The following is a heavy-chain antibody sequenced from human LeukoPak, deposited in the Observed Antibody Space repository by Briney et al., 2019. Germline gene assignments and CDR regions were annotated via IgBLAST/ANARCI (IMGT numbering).Heavy chain of an antibody. J-gene: IGHJ4*02. Sequence: GGSLRLSCAASGFTFSSYSMNWVRQAPGEGLEWVSSISSSSSYIYYADSVKGRFTISRDNAKNSLYLQMNSLRAEDTAVYYCARDRIAARRSGFDYWGQGTLVTVSS. CDR2: ISSSSSYI. D-gene: IGHD6-6*01. CDR3: ARDRIAARRSGFDY. V-gene: IGHV3-21*01. CDR1: GFTFSSYS.